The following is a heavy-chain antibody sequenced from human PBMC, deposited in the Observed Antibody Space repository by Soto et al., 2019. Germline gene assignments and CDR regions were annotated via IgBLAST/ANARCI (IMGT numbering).Heavy chain of an antibody. CDR2: VYYTGNT. J-gene: IGHJ4*02. CDR3: ARKDYDSRLDF. CDR1: GDPVTGGSFY. V-gene: IGHV4-61*01. Sequence: SETLSLTCTVSGDPVTGGSFYWSWIRQPPGKGLEWIGYVYYTGNTNNNPSLKSRVSISIDTSKNQFSLKLRSVTAADTAVYYCARKDYDSRLDFWGQGTLVTVSS. D-gene: IGHD3-22*01.